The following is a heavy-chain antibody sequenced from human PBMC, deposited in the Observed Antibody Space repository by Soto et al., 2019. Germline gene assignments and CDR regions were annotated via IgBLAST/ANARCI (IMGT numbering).Heavy chain of an antibody. CDR3: ARGPDMGWG. CDR1: GGSISSSHW. V-gene: IGHV4-4*02. CDR2: IYHSGTT. D-gene: IGHD1-26*01. Sequence: QVQLQESGPGLVKPSGTLSLTCAVSGGSISSSHWWSWVRQPPGKGLEWIGEIYHSGTTNYNPSLKXRXNXXIDKSKNQISLILSSVTAADTAVYYCARGPDMGWGWGQGALVTVSS. J-gene: IGHJ1*01.